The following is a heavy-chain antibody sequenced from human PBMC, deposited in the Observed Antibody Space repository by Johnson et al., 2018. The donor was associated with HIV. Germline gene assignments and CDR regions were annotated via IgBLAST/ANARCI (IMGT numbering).Heavy chain of an antibody. CDR3: AKPQGGSRGAFDI. CDR1: RFTFSSYA. V-gene: IGHV3-9*01. J-gene: IGHJ3*02. D-gene: IGHD3-10*01. Sequence: VQLVESRGVLVQPGGSLRLSCAASRFTFSSYAMHWVRQAPGRGLEWVSGISWNSGSIGYADSVKGRFTISRDNSKNTLYLQMNSLTAEDTAVYYCAKPQGGSRGAFDIWGQGTMVTVSS. CDR2: ISWNSGSI.